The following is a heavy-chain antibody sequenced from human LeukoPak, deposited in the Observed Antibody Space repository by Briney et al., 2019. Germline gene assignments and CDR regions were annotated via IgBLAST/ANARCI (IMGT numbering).Heavy chain of an antibody. J-gene: IGHJ4*02. CDR3: AKDKLDGSYYFDY. CDR2: ISGSGGST. D-gene: IGHD1-26*01. Sequence: GGSLRLSCAASGFTFSSYAMSWVRQAPGKGLERVSAISGSGGSTYHADSVKGRFTISRDNSKNTLYLQMNSLRGEDTAVYYCAKDKLDGSYYFDYWGQGTLVTVSS. V-gene: IGHV3-23*01. CDR1: GFTFSSYA.